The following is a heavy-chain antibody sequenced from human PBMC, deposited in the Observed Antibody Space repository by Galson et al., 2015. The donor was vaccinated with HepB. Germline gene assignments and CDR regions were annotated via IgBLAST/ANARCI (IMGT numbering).Heavy chain of an antibody. D-gene: IGHD2-15*01. CDR2: VYRSGFA. J-gene: IGHJ2*01. CDR3: ARDLTCRGGCGFNRSFDL. CDR1: DDSISSGGYY. V-gene: IGHV4-31*03. Sequence: TLSLTCTVSDDSISSGGYYWTWFRQHPGKGLEWIGYVYRSGFAYYNPSLKSRVAMSVDTSENQFSLKLRSGTASDTAIYYCARDLTCRGGCGFNRSFDLWGRGTLVTVSS.